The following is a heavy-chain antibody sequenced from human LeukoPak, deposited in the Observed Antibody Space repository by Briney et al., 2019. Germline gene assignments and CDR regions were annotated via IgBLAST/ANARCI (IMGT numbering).Heavy chain of an antibody. J-gene: IGHJ6*02. CDR2: IIPIFGTA. D-gene: IGHD5-18*01. Sequence: SVKASCKASGGTFSSYAISWVRQAPGQGLEWMGGIIPIFGTANYAQKFQGRVTITADESTSTAYMELSSLRSEDTAVYYCARPGGDTAMVTIPSYYGMDVWGQGTTVTVSS. V-gene: IGHV1-69*13. CDR3: ARPGGDTAMVTIPSYYGMDV. CDR1: GGTFSSYA.